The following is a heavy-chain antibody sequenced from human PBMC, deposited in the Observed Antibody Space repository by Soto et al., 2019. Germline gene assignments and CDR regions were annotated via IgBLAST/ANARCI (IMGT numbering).Heavy chain of an antibody. D-gene: IGHD6-19*01. CDR2: ISATGGST. CDR1: GFTFNNYA. V-gene: IGHV3-23*01. J-gene: IGHJ4*02. CDR3: ANDLDSSGWYVGDY. Sequence: GGSLRLSCAASGFTFNNYAMNWVRQAPGKGLEWVATISATGGSTYYADSVKGRFTISRDNSKNTLYLQMNSLRVEDTAVYYCANDLDSSGWYVGDYFGQGTLVTVSS.